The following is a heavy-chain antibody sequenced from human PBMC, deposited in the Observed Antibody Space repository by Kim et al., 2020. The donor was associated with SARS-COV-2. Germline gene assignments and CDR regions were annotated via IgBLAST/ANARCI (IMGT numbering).Heavy chain of an antibody. V-gene: IGHV4-59*01. Sequence: TNYTPSLKSRVTISVDTSKNQFSLQLSSVTAADTAVYYCARDTSGSLIDYWGQGTLVTVSS. CDR2: T. CDR3: ARDTSGSLIDY. J-gene: IGHJ4*02. D-gene: IGHD1-26*01.